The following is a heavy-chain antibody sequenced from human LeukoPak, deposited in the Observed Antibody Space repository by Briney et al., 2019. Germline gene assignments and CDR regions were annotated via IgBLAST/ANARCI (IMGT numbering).Heavy chain of an antibody. J-gene: IGHJ4*02. CDR2: IYHSGST. D-gene: IGHD2-2*01. CDR1: GYSISSGYY. CDR3: ARLGYCSSTSCYVILDY. V-gene: IGHV4-38-2*02. Sequence: SETLSLTCTVSGYSISSGYYWGWIRQPPGKGLEWIGSIYHSGSTYYNPSLKSRVTISVDTSKNQFSLKLSSVTAADTAVYYCARLGYCSSTSCYVILDYWGQGTLVTVSS.